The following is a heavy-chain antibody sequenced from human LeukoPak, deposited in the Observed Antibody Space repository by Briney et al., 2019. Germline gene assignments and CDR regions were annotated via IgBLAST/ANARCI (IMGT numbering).Heavy chain of an antibody. D-gene: IGHD2-2*01. CDR3: ASFCASTTCYNGGTSFAF. CDR2: IFSSGNN. CDR1: GGSMSSGTYY. V-gene: IGHV4-61*02. Sequence: SETLSLTCTVSGGSMSSGTYYWSWIRQPAGKGLEYIGRIFSSGNNNYNPSLKSRITMSTDTSKNQFSLNLSSVTAADSAVYYCASFCASTTCYNGGTSFAFWGQGTLVTVSS. J-gene: IGHJ4*02.